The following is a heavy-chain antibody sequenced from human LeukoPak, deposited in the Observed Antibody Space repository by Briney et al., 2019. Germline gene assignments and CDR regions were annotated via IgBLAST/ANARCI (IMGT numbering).Heavy chain of an antibody. J-gene: IGHJ5*02. CDR2: IYYSGST. Sequence: PSQTLSLTCTVSGGSISSGGYYWSWIRQHPGKGLEWIGYIYYSGSTYYNPSLKSRVTISVDTSKNQFSLKLSSVTAADTAVYYCARGYYDFWSGYYTDTWGQGTLVTVSS. CDR3: ARGYYDFWSGYYTDT. CDR1: GGSISSGGYY. D-gene: IGHD3-3*01. V-gene: IGHV4-31*03.